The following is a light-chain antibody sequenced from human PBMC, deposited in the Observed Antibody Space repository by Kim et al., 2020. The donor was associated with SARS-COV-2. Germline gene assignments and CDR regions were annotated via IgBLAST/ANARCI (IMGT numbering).Light chain of an antibody. V-gene: IGKV3-20*01. J-gene: IGKJ1*01. CDR2: GAS. CDR3: QQRWT. CDR1: QSVSSSY. Sequence: TLSLSPGERATLSCRASQSVSSSYLAWYQQKPGQAPRLLIYGASSRATGIPDRFSGSGSGTDFTLTISRLEPEDFAVYYCQQRWTFGQGTKVDIK.